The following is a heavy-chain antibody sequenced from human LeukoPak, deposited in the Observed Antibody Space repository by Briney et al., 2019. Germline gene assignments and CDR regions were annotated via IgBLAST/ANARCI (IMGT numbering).Heavy chain of an antibody. V-gene: IGHV3-30*02. CDR1: GFTFSSYG. J-gene: IGHJ6*03. CDR3: AKDLGREGVYDFWSGYPVMDV. Sequence: PGGSLRLSCAASGFTFSSYGMHWVRQAPGKGLEWVAFIRYDGSNKYYADSVKGRFTISRDNSKNTLYLQMNSLRAEDTAVYYCAKDLGREGVYDFWSGYPVMDVWGKGTTVTVSS. CDR2: IRYDGSNK. D-gene: IGHD3-3*01.